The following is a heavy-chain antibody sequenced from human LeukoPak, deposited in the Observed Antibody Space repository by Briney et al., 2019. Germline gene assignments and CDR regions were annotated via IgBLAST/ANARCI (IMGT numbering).Heavy chain of an antibody. CDR3: AKSYCKSATCRSDMDA. J-gene: IGHJ6*02. Sequence: GGSLRLSCAASGFSFSNYGMHWVRQAPGKGLEWVALIQSDGSKTYSADSVKGRFTISRDNPRNTLYLQMNRLRPEDTAVYYCAKSYCKSATCRSDMDAWGQGTTVTVSS. CDR1: GFSFSNYG. V-gene: IGHV3-30*02. CDR2: IQSDGSKT. D-gene: IGHD2/OR15-2a*01.